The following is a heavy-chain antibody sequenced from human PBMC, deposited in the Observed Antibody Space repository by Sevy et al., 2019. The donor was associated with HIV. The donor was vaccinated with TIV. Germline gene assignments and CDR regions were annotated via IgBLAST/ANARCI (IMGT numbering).Heavy chain of an antibody. J-gene: IGHJ6*02. Sequence: GGSLRLSCAASGFTFINAWMNWVRQAPGKGLEWVGRIKSKGGGGTIDYAAPVKGRFSISRDDSKNTLYLQMNSLKIADTALYYCTWDHEYYYGMNVWGQGTTVTVSS. V-gene: IGHV3-15*07. CDR3: TWDHEYYYGMNV. D-gene: IGHD1-26*01. CDR2: IKSKGGGGTI. CDR1: GFTFINAW.